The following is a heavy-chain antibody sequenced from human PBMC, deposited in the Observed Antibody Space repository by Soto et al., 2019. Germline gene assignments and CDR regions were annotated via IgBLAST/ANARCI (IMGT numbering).Heavy chain of an antibody. J-gene: IGHJ6*02. D-gene: IGHD3-10*01. Sequence: QVQLVQSGTEVKQPGSSVRVSCKASGGAFRTYAFSWVRQTPGQGLEGLGAIMPVFGTATYAQPFQGRITITADEATRTGYMELTTARPEDAAVFFCAASRGFYAGMDVWGQGTTVIVS. V-gene: IGHV1-69*01. CDR2: IMPVFGTA. CDR3: AASRGFYAGMDV. CDR1: GGAFRTYA.